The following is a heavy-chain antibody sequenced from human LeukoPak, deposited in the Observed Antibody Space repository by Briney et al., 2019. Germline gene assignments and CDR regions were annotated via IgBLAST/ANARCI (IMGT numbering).Heavy chain of an antibody. CDR1: GGSFSGYY. J-gene: IGHJ4*02. V-gene: IGHV4-34*01. CDR3: ARGGYYYDSSGYYYFDY. Sequence: SETLSLTCAVYGGSFSGYYWSWIRQPPGKGLEWIGEINHSGSTNYNPSLKSRVTISVDTSKNQFSLKLSSVTAADTAVYYCARGGYYYDSSGYYYFDYWGQGTLVTVSS. D-gene: IGHD3-22*01. CDR2: INHSGST.